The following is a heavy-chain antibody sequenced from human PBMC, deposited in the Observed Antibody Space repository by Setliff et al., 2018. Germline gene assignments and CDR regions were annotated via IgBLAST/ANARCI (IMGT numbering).Heavy chain of an antibody. V-gene: IGHV4-39*01. D-gene: IGHD3-3*01. J-gene: IGHJ5*01. CDR1: GGSITSRSYY. Sequence: SETLSLTCSVSGGSITSRSYYWGWIRQSPGKGLEWLGTIYYSGTTYYNSSLRSRVSISTDTSKNEFSLRLGSVTAADTAVYYCVKPTWAGEVSSPFAFWFESWGQGPLVTVSS. CDR2: IYYSGTT. CDR3: VKPTWAGEVSSPFAFWFES.